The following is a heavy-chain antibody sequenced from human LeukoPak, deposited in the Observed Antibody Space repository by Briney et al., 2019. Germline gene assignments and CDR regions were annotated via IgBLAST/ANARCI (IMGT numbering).Heavy chain of an antibody. J-gene: IGHJ1*01. CDR3: GRAFPPLRTSSAGDL. D-gene: IGHD3-16*01. CDR2: ISGRSSHV. CDR1: GFSFSDYD. V-gene: IGHV3-21*01. Sequence: PGGSLRLSCSASGFSFSDYDMNWVRQAPGKGLEWVSAISGRSSHVYYGESVKGRFTISRDNAKNSLYLQLDSLGVEDTAVYYCGRAFPPLRTSSAGDLWGQGTLVAVSS.